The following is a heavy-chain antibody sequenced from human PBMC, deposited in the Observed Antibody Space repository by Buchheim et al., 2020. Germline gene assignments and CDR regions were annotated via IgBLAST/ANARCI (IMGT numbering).Heavy chain of an antibody. CDR2: ISGSGGST. Sequence: EVQLLESGGGLVQPGGSLRLSCAASGFTFSSYAMSWVRQAPGKGLEWVSAISGSGGSTYYADSVKGRFTISRANSKTTLYLQMNSLRAEDTAVYYCAKRSRYSSSSGYYYYYMDVWGKGTT. J-gene: IGHJ6*03. D-gene: IGHD6-6*01. V-gene: IGHV3-23*01. CDR1: GFTFSSYA. CDR3: AKRSRYSSSSGYYYYYMDV.